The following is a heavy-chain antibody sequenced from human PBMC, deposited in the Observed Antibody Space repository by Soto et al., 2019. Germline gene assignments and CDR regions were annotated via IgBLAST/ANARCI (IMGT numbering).Heavy chain of an antibody. V-gene: IGHV3-23*01. CDR3: AKDKHLGELSLSFFDY. CDR2: ISGSGGST. Sequence: GGSLRLSCAASGFTFSSYAMSWVRQAPGKGLEWVSAISGSGGSTYYADSVKGRFTISRDNSKNTLYLQMNSLRAEDTAVYYCAKDKHLGELSLSFFDYWGQGTLVTVSS. J-gene: IGHJ4*02. CDR1: GFTFSSYA. D-gene: IGHD3-16*02.